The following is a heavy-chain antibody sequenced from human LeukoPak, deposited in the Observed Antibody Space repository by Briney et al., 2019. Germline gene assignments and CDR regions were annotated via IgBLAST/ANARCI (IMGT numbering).Heavy chain of an antibody. CDR2: AHNSGNT. CDR1: GDSMRSDH. Sequence: SETLSLTCTVSGDSMRSDHWSWIRQPPGKTLEWIEYAHNSGNTKYNPSLKSRVTISIDTSKNQFSLKLSSVTATDTAVYYCARRRSGMISIDYWGQGTLVTVSS. CDR3: ARRRSGMISIDY. D-gene: IGHD1-26*01. V-gene: IGHV4-4*08. J-gene: IGHJ4*02.